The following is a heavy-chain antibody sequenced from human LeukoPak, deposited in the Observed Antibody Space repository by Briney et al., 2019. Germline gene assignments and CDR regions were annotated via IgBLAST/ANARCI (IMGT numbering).Heavy chain of an antibody. V-gene: IGHV4-34*01. Sequence: SETLSLTCAVYGGSFSGYYWSWIRQPPGKGLEWIVEINHGGSTNYNPSLKSRVTISVDTSKNQFSLKLSSVAAADTAVYYCATENIVVVPAAAYNWFDPWGQGTLVTVSS. D-gene: IGHD2-2*01. CDR1: GGSFSGYY. J-gene: IGHJ5*02. CDR3: ATENIVVVPAAAYNWFDP. CDR2: INHGGST.